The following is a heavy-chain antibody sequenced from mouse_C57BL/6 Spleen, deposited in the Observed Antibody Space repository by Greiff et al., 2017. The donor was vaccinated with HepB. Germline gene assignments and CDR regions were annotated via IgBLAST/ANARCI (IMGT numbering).Heavy chain of an antibody. D-gene: IGHD4-1*01. V-gene: IGHV10-1*01. CDR2: IRSKSNNYAT. Sequence: EVQVVESGGGLVQPKGSLKLSCAASGFSFNTYAMNWVRQAPGKGLEWVARIRSKSNNYATYYADSVKDRFTISRDDSESMLYLQMNNLKTEDTAMYYCVREGTGPFDYWGQGTTLTVSS. J-gene: IGHJ2*01. CDR1: GFSFNTYA. CDR3: VREGTGPFDY.